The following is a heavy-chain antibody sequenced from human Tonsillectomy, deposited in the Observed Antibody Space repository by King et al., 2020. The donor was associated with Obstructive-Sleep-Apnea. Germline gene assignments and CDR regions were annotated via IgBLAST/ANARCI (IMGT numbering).Heavy chain of an antibody. Sequence: VQLVESGAEVKKPGESLKISCKCSGYNFNSYWIGWVRQMPGKGLEWMGLVHPGDSDSRYSPSFQGQVTISADRSISTAYLQWPTLKASATAMYYCARSYCGGDCYLRGANYFDYWGQGTLVTVSS. D-gene: IGHD2-21*02. V-gene: IGHV5-51*01. J-gene: IGHJ4*02. CDR3: ARSYCGGDCYLRGANYFDY. CDR2: VHPGDSDS. CDR1: GYNFNSYW.